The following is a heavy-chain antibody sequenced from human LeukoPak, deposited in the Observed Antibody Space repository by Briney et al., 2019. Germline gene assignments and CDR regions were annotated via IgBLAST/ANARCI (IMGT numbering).Heavy chain of an antibody. Sequence: GGSLRLSCAASGFAFNNAWMSWVRQAPGKGLEWVSAISGSGGSTYYADSVKGRFTISRDNSKNTLYLQMNSLRAEDTAVYYCANSHGAAAGSQSSDYWGQGTLVTVSS. V-gene: IGHV3-23*01. CDR3: ANSHGAAAGSQSSDY. J-gene: IGHJ4*02. CDR1: GFAFNNAW. D-gene: IGHD6-13*01. CDR2: ISGSGGST.